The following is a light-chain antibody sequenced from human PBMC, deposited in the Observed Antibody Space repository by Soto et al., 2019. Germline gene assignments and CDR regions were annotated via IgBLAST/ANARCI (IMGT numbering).Light chain of an antibody. CDR3: SSYSDNGASV. J-gene: IGLJ1*01. V-gene: IGLV2-14*01. CDR1: SSDVGTYNY. Sequence: QSALTQPASVSGSPGQSITISCTGSSSDVGTYNYVSWYQQDPGKAPKVVIFDVSNRPSGVHNRFSGSKTGNTASLTLAGLQPDASADYFCSSYSDNGASVFGTGTKLTVL. CDR2: DVS.